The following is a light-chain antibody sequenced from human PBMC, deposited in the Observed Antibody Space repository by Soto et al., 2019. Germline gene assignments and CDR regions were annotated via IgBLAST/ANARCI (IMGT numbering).Light chain of an antibody. Sequence: EIVLTQSPGTLSLSPGERATLSCRASQSVNNNYLAWYQQKPGQAPRLLIYGASRRATGIPDRFSGSGSGIDFTRTISRLELEDFAVYSCQQYGSSPLTFGGGTKVVVK. CDR1: QSVNNNY. J-gene: IGKJ4*01. V-gene: IGKV3-20*01. CDR3: QQYGSSPLT. CDR2: GAS.